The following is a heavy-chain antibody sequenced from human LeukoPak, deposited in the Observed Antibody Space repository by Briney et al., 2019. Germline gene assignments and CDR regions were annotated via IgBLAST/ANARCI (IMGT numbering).Heavy chain of an antibody. CDR2: ISGSGGST. V-gene: IGHV3-23*01. J-gene: IGHJ4*02. CDR1: GFTFSSYA. D-gene: IGHD6-13*01. Sequence: GGSLRLSCAASGFTFSSYAMSWVRQAPGKGLEWVSAISGSGGSTYYADSVKGRFTISRDNSKNTLYLQMNSLRAEDTAVYYCAKEPAQQQLVRTYGGDYWGQGTLVTVSS. CDR3: AKEPAQQQLVRTYGGDY.